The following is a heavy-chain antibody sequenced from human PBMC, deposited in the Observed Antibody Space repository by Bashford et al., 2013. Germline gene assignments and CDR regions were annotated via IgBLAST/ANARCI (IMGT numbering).Heavy chain of an antibody. D-gene: IGHD2-15*01. V-gene: IGHV3-11*01. CDR2: INSGGNVI. CDR3: ARDSPDVVASTYYFDY. J-gene: IGHJ4*02. Sequence: RQAPGKGLEWVSNINSGGNVIQYADSVKGRFTISRDNAKNSLFLQMNSLRVEDTAVYYCARDSPDVVASTYYFDYWGQGTLVTVSS.